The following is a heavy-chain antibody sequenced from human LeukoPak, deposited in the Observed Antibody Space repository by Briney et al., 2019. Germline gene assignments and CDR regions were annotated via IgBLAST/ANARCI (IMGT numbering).Heavy chain of an antibody. CDR2: IYYSGST. CDR1: GGSISGYY. D-gene: IGHD5-24*01. J-gene: IGHJ4*02. V-gene: IGHV4-59*12. CDR3: ARRGRDGYNFRY. Sequence: SETLSLTCTVSGGSISGYYWSWIRQPPGKGLEWIGYIYYSGSTNYNPSLKSRVTISVDTSKNQFSLKLSSVTAADTAVYYCARRGRDGYNFRYWGQGTLVTVSS.